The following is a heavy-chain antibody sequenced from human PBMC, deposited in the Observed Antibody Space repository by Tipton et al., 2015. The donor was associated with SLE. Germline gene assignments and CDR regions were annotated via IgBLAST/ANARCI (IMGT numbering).Heavy chain of an antibody. D-gene: IGHD3-10*01. CDR3: VRRYDGGSETDY. CDR1: GYSFTNYW. CDR2: IDPSDSYT. J-gene: IGHJ4*02. V-gene: IGHV5-10-1*01. Sequence: QLVQSGAEVKKPGESLRISCKGSGYSFTNYWITWVRQMPGKGLEWMGKIDPSDSYTNYSPSFQGHVTISADKSISTAYLQWSSLKASDTAMYYCVRRYDGGSETDYWGQGTLVTVSS.